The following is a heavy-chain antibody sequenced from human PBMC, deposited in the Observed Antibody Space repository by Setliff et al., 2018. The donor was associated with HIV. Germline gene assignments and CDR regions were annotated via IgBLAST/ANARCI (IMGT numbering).Heavy chain of an antibody. D-gene: IGHD6-6*01. CDR2: ITTNSAYI. Sequence: GGSLRLSCTASGFTFSNYNLNWVRQAPGKGLEWVSSITTNSAYIYYANSVKGRFTISRDNSKNSLFLQMNSLRAEDTAVYYCARESARLEYFYSWGQGTLVTVSS. CDR3: ARESARLEYFYS. CDR1: GFTFSNYN. V-gene: IGHV3-21*06. J-gene: IGHJ4*02.